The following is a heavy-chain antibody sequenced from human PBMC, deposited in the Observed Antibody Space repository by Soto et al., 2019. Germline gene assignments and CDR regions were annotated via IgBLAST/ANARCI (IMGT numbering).Heavy chain of an antibody. CDR3: AHSRNLITEDAQVGDFDY. CDR1: GFSLTTGGEG. Sequence: QITLKESGPTLVKPTETLTLTCSFSGFSLTTGGEGVGWVRQPPGEALEWLALIYWDDDERYSPSLKTRLIIPKDPSKNQVVLIMTNMDPVDTATYFCAHSRNLITEDAQVGDFDYWGQGTLVTVSS. CDR2: IYWDDDE. D-gene: IGHD3-10*01. J-gene: IGHJ4*02. V-gene: IGHV2-5*02.